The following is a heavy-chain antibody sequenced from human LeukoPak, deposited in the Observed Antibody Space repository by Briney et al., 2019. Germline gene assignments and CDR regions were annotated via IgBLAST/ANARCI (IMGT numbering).Heavy chain of an antibody. CDR3: AKDGFYCSGGNCYSNV. CDR2: ISGSGGST. D-gene: IGHD2-15*01. CDR1: GFAFNSYG. J-gene: IGHJ4*02. Sequence: QPGGSLRLSCAASGFAFNSYGMKWVRQAPGKGLEWVSGISGSGGSTYYADSVKGRFTISGDNSKNTLFLQMKSLRAEDTAVYYCAKDGFYCSGGNCYSNVWGQGTLVTVSA. V-gene: IGHV3-23*01.